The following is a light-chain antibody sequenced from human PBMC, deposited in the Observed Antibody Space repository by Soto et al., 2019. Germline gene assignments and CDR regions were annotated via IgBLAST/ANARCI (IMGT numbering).Light chain of an antibody. J-gene: IGKJ4*01. CDR3: QQYSSSPLT. Sequence: EIVLTQSPGTLSLSPGERATLSCRASQSVSYSYLAWYQQKAGQAPRLLIYGASSRATGIPDRFSGSGSGTDFTLTISRLEPEDFAVYFWQQYSSSPLTFGGGNKVEIK. CDR2: GAS. CDR1: QSVSYSY. V-gene: IGKV3-20*01.